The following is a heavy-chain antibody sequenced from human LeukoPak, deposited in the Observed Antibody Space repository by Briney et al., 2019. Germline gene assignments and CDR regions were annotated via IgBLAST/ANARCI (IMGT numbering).Heavy chain of an antibody. CDR3: ARAQGAPYPYYMDV. J-gene: IGHJ6*03. CDR1: GFTFNSSL. Sequence: PGGSLRLSCAASGFTFNSSLMHWVREAPGKGLMWVSYVSRDGVATQYADSVKGRFTISRDNAKNTLYLHMNSLRADDTAIYYCARAQGAPYPYYMDVWGKGTTVIVS. CDR2: VSRDGVAT. D-gene: IGHD3-16*01. V-gene: IGHV3-74*01.